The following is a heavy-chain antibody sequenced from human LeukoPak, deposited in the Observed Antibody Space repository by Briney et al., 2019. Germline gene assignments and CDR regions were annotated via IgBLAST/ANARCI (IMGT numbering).Heavy chain of an antibody. CDR3: VRGPYGSGISNWFDP. J-gene: IGHJ5*02. CDR1: GDSISGYS. Sequence: SGTLSLTCTVSGDSISGYSWSWIRQPPGKGLEWIGYIYYSGSTNYNPSLKSRVTMSVDTSKNKLSLKLSSVTAADTAVYYCVRGPYGSGISNWFDPWGQGTLVIVSS. V-gene: IGHV4-59*01. D-gene: IGHD3-10*01. CDR2: IYYSGST.